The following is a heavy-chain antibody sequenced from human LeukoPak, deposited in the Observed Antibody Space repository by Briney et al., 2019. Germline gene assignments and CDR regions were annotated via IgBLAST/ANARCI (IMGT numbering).Heavy chain of an antibody. Sequence: SETLSLTCTVSGGSISSGSYYWSWIRQPAGKGLEWIGRIYTSGSTNYNPSLKSRVTISVDTSKNQFFLKLSSVTAADTAVYYCAREQLALGDAFDIWGQGTMVTVSS. J-gene: IGHJ3*02. D-gene: IGHD6-13*01. CDR2: IYTSGST. CDR1: GGSISSGSYY. V-gene: IGHV4-61*02. CDR3: AREQLALGDAFDI.